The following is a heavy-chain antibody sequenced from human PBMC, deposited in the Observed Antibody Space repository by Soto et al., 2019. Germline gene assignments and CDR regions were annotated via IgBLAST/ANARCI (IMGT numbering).Heavy chain of an antibody. CDR1: GYTFTSYD. CDR2: MNPNSGNT. CDR3: AREVGDCSGGSCYSAYYYYGMDV. Sequence: QVQLVQSGAEVKKPGASVKVSCKASGYTFTSYDINWVRQATGQGLEWMGWMNPNSGNTGYAQKFQGRVTMTRNTSISTADMELSSLRSEDTAVYYCAREVGDCSGGSCYSAYYYYGMDVWGQGTTVTVSS. V-gene: IGHV1-8*01. J-gene: IGHJ6*02. D-gene: IGHD2-15*01.